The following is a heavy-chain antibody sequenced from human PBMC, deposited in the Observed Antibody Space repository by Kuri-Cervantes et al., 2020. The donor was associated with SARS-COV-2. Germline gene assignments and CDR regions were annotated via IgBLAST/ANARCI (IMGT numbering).Heavy chain of an antibody. V-gene: IGHV1-18*01. J-gene: IGHJ4*02. Sequence: ASVKVSCKASGYTFTSYGISWVRQAPGQGLEWMGWISAYNGNTNNAQKFQGRVTITADKSTSTAYMELSSLRSEDTAVYYCARDQAGTIDYWGQGTLVTVSS. D-gene: IGHD1-1*01. CDR2: ISAYNGNT. CDR1: GYTFTSYG. CDR3: ARDQAGTIDY.